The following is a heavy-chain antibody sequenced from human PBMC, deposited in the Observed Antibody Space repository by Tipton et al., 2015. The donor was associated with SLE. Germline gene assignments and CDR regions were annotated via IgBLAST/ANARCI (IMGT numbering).Heavy chain of an antibody. V-gene: IGHV1-18*01. CDR1: GYIFTTYG. CDR3: ARGGYNWNYDLDF. CDR2: ISGFNDDT. D-gene: IGHD1-7*01. Sequence: QLVQSGAEVKKPGASVKVSCKASGYIFTTYGISWVRQAPGQGLEWMGWISGFNDDTNFAQHLQGRVTLTKDTSTTTAYMELRTLRSDDTAVYYCARGGYNWNYDLDFWGQGTLVTVSS. J-gene: IGHJ4*02.